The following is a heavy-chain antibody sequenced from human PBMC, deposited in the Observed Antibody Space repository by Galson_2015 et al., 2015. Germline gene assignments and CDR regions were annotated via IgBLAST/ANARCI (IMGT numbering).Heavy chain of an antibody. CDR3: ARHTRGIVVVPAAADY. Sequence: TLSLTCTVSGGSISSSSYYWGWIRQPPGKGLEWIGSIYYSGSTYYNPSLKSRVTISVDTSKNQFSLKLSSVTAADTAVYYCARHTRGIVVVPAAADYWGQGTLVTVSS. J-gene: IGHJ4*02. V-gene: IGHV4-39*01. CDR2: IYYSGST. D-gene: IGHD2-2*01. CDR1: GGSISSSSYY.